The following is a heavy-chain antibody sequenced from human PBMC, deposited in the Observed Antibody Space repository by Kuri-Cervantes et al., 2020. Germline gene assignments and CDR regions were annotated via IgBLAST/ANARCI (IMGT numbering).Heavy chain of an antibody. Sequence: GGSLRLSCAASGFTFSSYGMHWVRQAPGKGLEWVAVISYDGSNKYYADSVKGRFTISRDNSKNTLYLQMNSLRAEDTAVYYCGKDPNGDYLGAFDFWGPGTKVTVSS. CDR2: ISYDGSNK. CDR1: GFTFSSYG. V-gene: IGHV3-33*05. J-gene: IGHJ3*01. CDR3: GKDPNGDYLGAFDF. D-gene: IGHD4-17*01.